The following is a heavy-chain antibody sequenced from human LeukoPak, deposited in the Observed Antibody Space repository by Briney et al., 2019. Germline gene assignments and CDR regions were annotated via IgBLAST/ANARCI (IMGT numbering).Heavy chain of an antibody. CDR3: ARRSYHLLYGYYYYMDV. J-gene: IGHJ6*03. Sequence: PSETLSLTCAVYGGSLSGYYWSWIRQSPEKGLEWIAEINYSGNINYNPSLQSRLTISIDTSESQFSLVLRSVTVADTAVYYCARRSYHLLYGYYYYMDVWGRGTPVTVSS. V-gene: IGHV4-34*01. D-gene: IGHD2-2*02. CDR1: GGSLSGYY. CDR2: INYSGNI.